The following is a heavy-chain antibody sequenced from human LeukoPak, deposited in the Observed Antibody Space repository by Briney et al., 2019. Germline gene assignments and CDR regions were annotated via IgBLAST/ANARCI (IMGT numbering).Heavy chain of an antibody. Sequence: ASVKVSCKASGYTFTGYYMHWVRQAPGQGLEWMGWINPNSGGTNYAQKFQGRVTMTRDTSISTAYMELSRLRSDDTAVYYCASRVNYYDSSGFPDAFDIWGQGTMVTVSS. J-gene: IGHJ3*02. CDR2: INPNSGGT. D-gene: IGHD3-22*01. V-gene: IGHV1-2*02. CDR3: ASRVNYYDSSGFPDAFDI. CDR1: GYTFTGYY.